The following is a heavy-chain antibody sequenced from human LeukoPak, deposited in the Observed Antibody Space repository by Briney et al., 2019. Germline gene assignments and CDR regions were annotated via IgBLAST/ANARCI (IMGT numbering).Heavy chain of an antibody. CDR3: ARHPFLPTNIAAAELDY. Sequence: PSETLSLTCTVSGGSISSSSYYWGWIRQPPGKGLEWIGSIYYSGSTYYNPSLKSRVTISVDTSKNQFSLKLSSVTAADTAVYYCARHPFLPTNIAAAELDYWGQGALVTVSS. J-gene: IGHJ4*02. CDR2: IYYSGST. D-gene: IGHD6-13*01. V-gene: IGHV4-39*01. CDR1: GGSISSSSYY.